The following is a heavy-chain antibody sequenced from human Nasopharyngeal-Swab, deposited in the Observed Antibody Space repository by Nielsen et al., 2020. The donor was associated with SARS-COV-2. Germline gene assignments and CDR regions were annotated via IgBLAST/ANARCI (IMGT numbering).Heavy chain of an antibody. Sequence: GGSLRLSCAASGFTFSSYSMNWVRQAPGKGLEWVSSISSSSSYIYYADSVKGRFTISRDNAKNSLYPQMNSLRAEDTAVYYCARGQAGYCSSTSCYPYYYYYYMDVWGKGTTVTVSS. V-gene: IGHV3-21*01. CDR2: ISSSSSYI. J-gene: IGHJ6*03. CDR1: GFTFSSYS. D-gene: IGHD2-2*01. CDR3: ARGQAGYCSSTSCYPYYYYYYMDV.